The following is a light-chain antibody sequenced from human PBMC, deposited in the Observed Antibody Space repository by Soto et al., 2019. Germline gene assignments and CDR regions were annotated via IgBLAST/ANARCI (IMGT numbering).Light chain of an antibody. J-gene: IGKJ1*01. CDR1: QSVSSSY. Sequence: EIVLTQSPGTLSLSPGERATLSCRASQSVSSSYLAWYQQKPGQAPRLLSYGASSRATGIPDRFSGSGSGTDFTLTISRLEPEDFAVSYCQQYGSYQTFGQGTKGDIK. CDR3: QQYGSYQT. CDR2: GAS. V-gene: IGKV3-20*01.